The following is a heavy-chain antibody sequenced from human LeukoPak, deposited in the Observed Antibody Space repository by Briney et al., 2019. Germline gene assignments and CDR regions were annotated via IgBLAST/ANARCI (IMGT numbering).Heavy chain of an antibody. J-gene: IGHJ4*02. D-gene: IGHD3-3*01. CDR3: ARGGWNDFWSGYYFDY. CDR2: IIPIFGTA. Sequence: SVKVSCKASGGTFSGYAISWVRQAPGQGLEWMGGIIPIFGTANYAQKFQGRVTITADESTSTAYMELSSLRSEDTAVYYCARGGWNDFWSGYYFDYWGQGTLVTVSS. V-gene: IGHV1-69*01. CDR1: GGTFSGYA.